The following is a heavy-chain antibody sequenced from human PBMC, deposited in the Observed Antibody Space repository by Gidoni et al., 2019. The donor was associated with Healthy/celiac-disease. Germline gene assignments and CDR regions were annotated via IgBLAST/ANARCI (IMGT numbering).Heavy chain of an antibody. Sequence: ELKLVESGGGLVQPGGSLRLSCSASGFTFSSYAMHWVRQAPGKGLEYVSAIRSNGGSTYYADSVKGRFTISRDNSKNTLYLQMSSLRAEDTAVYYCVKDLEASSSCAYWGQGTLVTVSS. CDR2: IRSNGGST. D-gene: IGHD6-13*01. V-gene: IGHV3-64D*06. CDR1: GFTFSSYA. J-gene: IGHJ4*02. CDR3: VKDLEASSSCAY.